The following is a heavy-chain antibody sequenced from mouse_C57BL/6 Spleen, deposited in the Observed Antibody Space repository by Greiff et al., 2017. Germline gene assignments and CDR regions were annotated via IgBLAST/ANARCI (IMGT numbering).Heavy chain of an antibody. D-gene: IGHD2-12*01. CDR2: IDPSDSYT. J-gene: IGHJ4*01. Sequence: VQLQQPGAELVKPGASVKLSCKASGYTFTSYWMQWVKQRPGQGLEWIGEIDPSDSYTNYNQKFKGKATLTVDTSSSTAYMQLSSLTSEDSAVYYCARLDSRNYAMDYWGQGTSVTVSS. CDR3: ARLDSRNYAMDY. CDR1: GYTFTSYW. V-gene: IGHV1-50*01.